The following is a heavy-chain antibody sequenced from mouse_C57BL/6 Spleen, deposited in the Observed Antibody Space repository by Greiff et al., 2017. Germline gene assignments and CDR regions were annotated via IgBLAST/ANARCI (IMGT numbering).Heavy chain of an antibody. CDR3: ARNGYDWYYFDY. V-gene: IGHV2-2*01. J-gene: IGHJ2*01. D-gene: IGHD2-14*01. CDR1: GFSLTSYG. CDR2: IWRGGSS. Sequence: QVQLQQSGPGLVQPSPTLSITCTVSGFSLTSYGVHWVRQSPGQGLEWLGVIWRGGSSDYNEAFISRLSISKDNSKSQVCFKMNSLQADDTAIYYCARNGYDWYYFDYWGQGTTLTVSS.